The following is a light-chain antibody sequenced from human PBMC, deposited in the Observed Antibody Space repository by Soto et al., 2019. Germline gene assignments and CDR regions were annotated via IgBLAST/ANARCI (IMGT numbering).Light chain of an antibody. Sequence: EIVLTQSPATLSLSPGERATLSCRASQSVSNFLAWYQQKPGQAPRLLIYDASNRATGIPARFSGSGSGTDFTLTINSLEPEDFAVYYCQQRSNWPSYTFGQGTKLEIK. CDR1: QSVSNF. CDR2: DAS. V-gene: IGKV3-11*01. J-gene: IGKJ2*01. CDR3: QQRSNWPSYT.